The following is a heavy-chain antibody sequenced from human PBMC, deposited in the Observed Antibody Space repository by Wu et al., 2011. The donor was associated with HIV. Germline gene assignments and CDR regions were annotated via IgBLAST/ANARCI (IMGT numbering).Heavy chain of an antibody. CDR3: ARDLGGDEDH. CDR2: IILDLDAT. J-gene: IGHJ4*02. V-gene: IGHV1-69*08. D-gene: IGHD2-21*01. CDR1: GGSLRSTT. Sequence: QVQLEQSGAEVKKPGSSVKVSCKASGGSLRSTTFSWIRQARGQGLEWMGRIILDLDATNYAQKFQGRVTITADKSTSTAYMELSSLRSEDTAIYYCARDLGGDEDHWGQGTLVTVSS.